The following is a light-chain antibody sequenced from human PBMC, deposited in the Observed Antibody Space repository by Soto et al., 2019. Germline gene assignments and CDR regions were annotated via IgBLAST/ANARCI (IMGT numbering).Light chain of an antibody. V-gene: IGLV2-14*01. Sequence: QSVLTQPASVSGSPGQSITSSCTGTSSDVGGYNYVSWYQQHPGKAPKLMIYDVYNLPSGVSKRFSGSKSGNTASLTISGLQAEDEADYYCSSYASAATYVLGTGTKLTVL. CDR3: SSYASAATYV. CDR1: SSDVGGYNY. CDR2: DVY. J-gene: IGLJ1*01.